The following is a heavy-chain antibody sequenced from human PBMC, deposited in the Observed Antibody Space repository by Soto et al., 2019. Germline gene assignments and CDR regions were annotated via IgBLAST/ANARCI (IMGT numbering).Heavy chain of an antibody. Sequence: QVQLVQSGAEVKRPGASVKVYCKASGYTFTTHTMHWVRQAPGQGLEWMGWMNGGNGNTKYSQKFQGRVTFTRDTFPSTAYMELSSLRSEDTAVYYCTRLETDYWGQGTLVTVSS. V-gene: IGHV1-3*01. CDR3: TRLETDY. CDR2: MNGGNGNT. CDR1: GYTFTTHT. J-gene: IGHJ4*02.